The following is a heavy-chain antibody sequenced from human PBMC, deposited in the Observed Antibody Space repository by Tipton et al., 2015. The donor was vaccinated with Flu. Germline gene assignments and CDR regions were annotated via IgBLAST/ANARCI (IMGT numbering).Heavy chain of an antibody. CDR1: GYSISSGYY. CDR2: LHYSGIT. Sequence: GSLRLSCAVSGYSISSGYYWGWIRQPPGKGLQWIGTLHYSGITYYNPSPKSRVTISAETSKNHFSLKLSSVTAADTAVYYCARRGGGSPFYRGIAGAFDIWGQGTMVTVSS. J-gene: IGHJ3*02. CDR3: ARRGGGSPFYRGIAGAFDI. V-gene: IGHV4-38-2*01. D-gene: IGHD2/OR15-2a*01.